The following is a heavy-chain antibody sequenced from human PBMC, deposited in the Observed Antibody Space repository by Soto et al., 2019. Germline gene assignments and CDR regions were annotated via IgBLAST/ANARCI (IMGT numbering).Heavy chain of an antibody. J-gene: IGHJ4*02. V-gene: IGHV3-33*01. CDR2: IWYDGSNK. CDR1: GFTFSSYG. D-gene: IGHD3-10*01. Sequence: QVQLVESGGGVVQPGRSLRLSCAASGFTFSSYGMHWVRQAPGTGLEWVAVIWYDGSNKYYADSVKGRFTISRDNSKNTLYLQMNSLRAEDTAVYYCARDIARITMVRGVISPWYYFDYWGQGTLVTVSS. CDR3: ARDIARITMVRGVISPWYYFDY.